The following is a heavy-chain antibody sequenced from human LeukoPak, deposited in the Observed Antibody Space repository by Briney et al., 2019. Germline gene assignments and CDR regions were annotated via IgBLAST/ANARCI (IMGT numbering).Heavy chain of an antibody. J-gene: IGHJ4*02. D-gene: IGHD1-26*01. Sequence: GGSLRLSCAASGFTFSSYAMHWVRQAPGKGLEWVAVISYDGSNKYYADSVKGRFTISRDNSKNTLYLQMNSLRAEDTAVYYCARAPLSGNSYSGSYYPDYWGQGTLVTVSS. CDR1: GFTFSSYA. CDR2: ISYDGSNK. V-gene: IGHV3-30-3*01. CDR3: ARAPLSGNSYSGSYYPDY.